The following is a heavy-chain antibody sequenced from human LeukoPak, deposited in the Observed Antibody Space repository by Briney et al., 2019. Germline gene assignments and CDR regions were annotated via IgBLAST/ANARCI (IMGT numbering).Heavy chain of an antibody. V-gene: IGHV4-39*07. J-gene: IGHJ4*02. D-gene: IGHD6-13*01. CDR1: GGSISSITYY. CDR2: IYYSGST. Sequence: PSETLSLTCTVSGGSISSITYYWGWIRQPPGKGLEWIGAIYYSGSTYYNPSLKSRVTISVDTSKNQFSLKLSSVTAADTAVYYCARDRGEQQLEYYFDYWGQGTLVTVSS. CDR3: ARDRGEQQLEYYFDY.